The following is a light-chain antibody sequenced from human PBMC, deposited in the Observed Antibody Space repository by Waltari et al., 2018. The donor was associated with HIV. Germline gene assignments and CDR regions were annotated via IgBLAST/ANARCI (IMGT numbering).Light chain of an antibody. Sequence: QSALTQPASVSGSPGQSITISCTGTSSDVGGYNYVSWYQQHPDKAPKLLLYDVSNRPSGVSNRFSGSKSGNTASLTISGLRAEDEADYYCSSYTSTITLVFGGGTKLTVL. CDR3: SSYTSTITLV. J-gene: IGLJ2*01. CDR2: DVS. CDR1: SSDVGGYNY. V-gene: IGLV2-14*01.